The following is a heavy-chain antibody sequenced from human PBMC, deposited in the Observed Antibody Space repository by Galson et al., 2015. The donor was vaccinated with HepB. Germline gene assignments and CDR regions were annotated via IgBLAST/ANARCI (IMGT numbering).Heavy chain of an antibody. CDR1: GFTFSSYG. V-gene: IGHV3-30*18. Sequence: SLRLSCAASGFTFSSYGMHWVRQAPGKELEWVAVISYDGSNKYYADSVKGRFTISRDNSKNTLYLQMNSLRAEDTAVYYCAKDHLGIAAAGPTPGYYFDYWGQGTLVTVSS. CDR2: ISYDGSNK. D-gene: IGHD6-13*01. CDR3: AKDHLGIAAAGPTPGYYFDY. J-gene: IGHJ4*02.